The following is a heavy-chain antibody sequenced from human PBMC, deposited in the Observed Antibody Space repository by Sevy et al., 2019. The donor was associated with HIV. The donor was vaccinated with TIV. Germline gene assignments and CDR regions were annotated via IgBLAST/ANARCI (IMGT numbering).Heavy chain of an antibody. D-gene: IGHD6-6*01. CDR3: ARDLAHRVAARPSVPDY. J-gene: IGHJ4*02. CDR1: GFTFSSYS. CDR2: ISSSSSYI. Sequence: GGSLRLSCAASGFTFSSYSMNWVRQAPGKGLEWVSSISSSSSYIYYADSVKGRFTISRDNAKNSLYLQMNSLRAEDTAGYYCARDLAHRVAARPSVPDYWGQGTLVTVSS. V-gene: IGHV3-21*06.